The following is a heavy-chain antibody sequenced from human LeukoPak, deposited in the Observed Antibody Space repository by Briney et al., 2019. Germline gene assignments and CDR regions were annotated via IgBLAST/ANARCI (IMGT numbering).Heavy chain of an antibody. CDR3: ARGLKYSTGWYYFDY. Sequence: PGGSLRLSCAASGFSFRNHAMSWVRQAPGKGLEWVSTISSSGTGTYYADSEKGRFTISRDISKNTVYLEMNSLRAEDTAVYYCARGLKYSTGWYYFDYWGQGTLVTVSS. J-gene: IGHJ4*02. D-gene: IGHD6-19*01. V-gene: IGHV3-23*01. CDR2: ISSSGTGT. CDR1: GFSFRNHA.